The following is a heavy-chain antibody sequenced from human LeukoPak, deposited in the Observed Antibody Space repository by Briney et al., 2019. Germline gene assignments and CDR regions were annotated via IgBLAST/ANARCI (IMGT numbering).Heavy chain of an antibody. V-gene: IGHV3-48*03. CDR3: ARDQYGSGDGYYMDV. J-gene: IGHJ6*03. Sequence: GGSLRLSCAASEFTFRSYDMNWVRQAPGKGLEWVSYISSSGSTIYYADSVKGRFTISRDNAKNSLFPQMNSLRAEDTAVYYCARDQYGSGDGYYMDVWGKGTTVTISS. CDR2: ISSSGSTI. CDR1: EFTFRSYD. D-gene: IGHD3-10*01.